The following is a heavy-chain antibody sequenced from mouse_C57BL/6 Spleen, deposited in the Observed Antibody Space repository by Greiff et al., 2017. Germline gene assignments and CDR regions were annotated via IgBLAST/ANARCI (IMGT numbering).Heavy chain of an antibody. D-gene: IGHD1-1*01. CDR2: IYPGDGDT. J-gene: IGHJ1*03. CDR3: ARSAHYYGSSYGYFDV. Sequence: QVQLKQSGAELVKPGASVKISCKASGYAFSSYWMNWVKQRPGKGLEWIGQIYPGDGDTNYNGKFKGKATLTADKSSSTAYMQLSSLTSEDSAVYFCARSAHYYGSSYGYFDVWGTGTTVTVSS. V-gene: IGHV1-80*01. CDR1: GYAFSSYW.